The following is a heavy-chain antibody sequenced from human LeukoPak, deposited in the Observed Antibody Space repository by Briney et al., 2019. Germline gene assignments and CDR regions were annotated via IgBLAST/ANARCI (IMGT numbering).Heavy chain of an antibody. D-gene: IGHD5-24*01. CDR1: GYTFTSYD. CDR3: ARGLSYISTSWGGWDGYNGGHDAFDI. J-gene: IGHJ3*02. CDR2: VNPNSGNT. Sequence: ASVKVSCKASGYTFTSYDINWVRQATGQGLEWMGWVNPNSGNTGYAQKFQGRVTMTRNTSISTAYMELSSLKSEDTAVYYCARGLSYISTSWGGWDGYNGGHDAFDIWGQGTMVTVSS. V-gene: IGHV1-8*02.